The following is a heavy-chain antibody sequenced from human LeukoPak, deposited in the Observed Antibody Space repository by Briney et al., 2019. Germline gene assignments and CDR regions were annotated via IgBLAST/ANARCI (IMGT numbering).Heavy chain of an antibody. CDR2: ISYDGSNK. CDR1: GFTFSSYG. Sequence: GGSLRLSCAASGFTFSSYGMHWVRQAPGKGLEWVAVISYDGSNKYYADSVKGQFTISRDNSKNTLYLQMNSLRAEDTAVYYCAKDESCSGGSCYFDYWGQGTLVTVSS. D-gene: IGHD2-15*01. V-gene: IGHV3-30*18. J-gene: IGHJ4*02. CDR3: AKDESCSGGSCYFDY.